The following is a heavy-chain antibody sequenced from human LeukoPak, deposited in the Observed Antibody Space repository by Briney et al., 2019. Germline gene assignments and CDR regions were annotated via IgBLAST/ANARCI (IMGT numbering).Heavy chain of an antibody. CDR1: RFTFSSYS. CDR2: ISGSGVST. CDR3: ARDRSYYDSSGYIYYFDY. D-gene: IGHD3-22*01. V-gene: IGHV3-23*01. Sequence: GGSLRLSCAASRFTFSSYSMNWVRQAPGKGLEWVSGISGSGVSTYYADSVKGRFTISRDNSKNTLYLQMNSLRAEDTAVYYCARDRSYYDSSGYIYYFDYWGQGTLVTVSS. J-gene: IGHJ4*02.